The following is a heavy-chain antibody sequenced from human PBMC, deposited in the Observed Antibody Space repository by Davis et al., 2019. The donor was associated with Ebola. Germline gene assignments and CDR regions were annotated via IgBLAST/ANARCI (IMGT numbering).Heavy chain of an antibody. J-gene: IGHJ5*02. D-gene: IGHD5-24*01. V-gene: IGHV4-34*01. CDR2: INHSGST. CDR1: GGSISNYY. CDR3: ARIRWLHSRFDP. Sequence: SETLSLTCTVSGGSISNYYWSWIRQPPGKGLEWIGEINHSGSTNYNPSLKSRVTISEDTSKNQFSLKLSSVTAADTAVYYCARIRWLHSRFDPWGQGTLVTVSS.